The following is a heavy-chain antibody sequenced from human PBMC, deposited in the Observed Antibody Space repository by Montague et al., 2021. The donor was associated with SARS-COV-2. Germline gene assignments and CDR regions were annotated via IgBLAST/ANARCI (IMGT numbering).Heavy chain of an antibody. CDR2: IDWDDDK. J-gene: IGHJ4*02. CDR1: GFSLSTSGMC. Sequence: PALVKPTQTLTLTCTFSGFSLSTSGMCVSWIRQPPGKALEWPARIDWDDDKYYSTSLQTRLTISKDTSNNEVVLKLTNLDPVDTATYYRARMANCIAVAGFFEYWGQGTHVTVSS. CDR3: ARMANCIAVAGFFEY. V-gene: IGHV2-70*11. D-gene: IGHD6-19*01.